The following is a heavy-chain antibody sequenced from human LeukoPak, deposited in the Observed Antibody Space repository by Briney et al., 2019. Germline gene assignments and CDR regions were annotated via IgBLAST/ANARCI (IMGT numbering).Heavy chain of an antibody. J-gene: IGHJ4*02. CDR1: GGSISSSSYY. CDR3: ARERGSGSYFDY. D-gene: IGHD1-26*01. CDR2: IYYSGST. V-gene: IGHV4-39*07. Sequence: SETLSLTCTVSGGSISSSSYYWGWIRQPPGKGLEWIGSIYYSGSTYYNPSLKSRVTISVDRSKNQFSLKLSSVTAADTAVYYCARERGSGSYFDYWGQGTLVTVSS.